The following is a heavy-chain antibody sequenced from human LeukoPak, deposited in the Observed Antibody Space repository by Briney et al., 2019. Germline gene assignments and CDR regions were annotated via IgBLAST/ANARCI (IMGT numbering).Heavy chain of an antibody. CDR2: ISSSSSYI. V-gene: IGHV3-21*01. CDR3: ARIYCSGGSCTGGFDY. J-gene: IGHJ4*02. Sequence: GGSLRLSCAASGFTFSSYRMNWVRQAPGKGLEWVSSISSSSSYIYYADSVKGRFTISRDNAKNSLYLQMNSLRAEDTAVYYCARIYCSGGSCTGGFDYWGQGTLVTVSS. D-gene: IGHD2-15*01. CDR1: GFTFSSYR.